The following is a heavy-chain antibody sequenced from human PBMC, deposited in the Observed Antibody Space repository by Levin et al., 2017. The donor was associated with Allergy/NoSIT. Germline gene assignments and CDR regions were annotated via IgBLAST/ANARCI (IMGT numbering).Heavy chain of an antibody. D-gene: IGHD3-22*01. CDR2: IYSSGST. Sequence: SETLSLTCTVSGDSIRGYYWSWIRQPAGKGLEWIGQIYSSGSTKYNPSLRGRGTLSIDTPKNHFSLKLTPVTAADTAVYYCARESASATSGFLFDYWGQGILVTVSA. J-gene: IGHJ4*02. CDR3: ARESASATSGFLFDY. V-gene: IGHV4-4*07. CDR1: GDSIRGYY.